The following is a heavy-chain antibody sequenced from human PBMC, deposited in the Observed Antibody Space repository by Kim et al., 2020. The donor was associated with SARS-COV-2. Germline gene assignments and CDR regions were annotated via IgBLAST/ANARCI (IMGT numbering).Heavy chain of an antibody. CDR3: ARDVELPSTN. CDR2: IA. D-gene: IGHD1-7*01. Sequence: IANYAQSVQGRVTITAEKATSTAYMELSSLRSEDTAVYYCARDVELPSTNWGQGTLVTVSS. J-gene: IGHJ4*02. V-gene: IGHV1-69*04.